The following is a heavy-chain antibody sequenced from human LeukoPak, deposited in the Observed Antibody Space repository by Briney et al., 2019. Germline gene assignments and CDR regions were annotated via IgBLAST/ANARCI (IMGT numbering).Heavy chain of an antibody. V-gene: IGHV3-74*01. CDR2: INSDESNT. CDR3: GRGGNGIDI. D-gene: IGHD2-8*01. Sequence: GGSLRLSCAASGFTFSHYLMHWVRQAPGKGLVWVSRINSDESNTNSYADSVKGRFIISRDNAKNTLYLQMNSLRAEDTAVYFCGRGGNGIDIWGQGTTVIVSS. J-gene: IGHJ3*02. CDR1: GFTFSHYL.